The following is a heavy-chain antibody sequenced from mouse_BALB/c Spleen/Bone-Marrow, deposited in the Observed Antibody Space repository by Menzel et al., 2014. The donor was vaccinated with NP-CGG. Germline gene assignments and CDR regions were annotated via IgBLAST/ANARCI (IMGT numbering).Heavy chain of an antibody. CDR1: GFTFSSYG. J-gene: IGHJ3*01. V-gene: IGHV5-6-3*01. CDR3: ARDPLYYYA. CDR2: INSNGGST. Sequence: EVQGVESGGGLVQPGGSLKLSRAASGFTFSSYGMSWVRQTPDKRLELVATINSNGGSTYYPDSVKGRFTISRDNAKNTLYLQMSSLKSEDTAMYYCARDPLYYYAWGQGTLVTVSA. D-gene: IGHD1-1*01.